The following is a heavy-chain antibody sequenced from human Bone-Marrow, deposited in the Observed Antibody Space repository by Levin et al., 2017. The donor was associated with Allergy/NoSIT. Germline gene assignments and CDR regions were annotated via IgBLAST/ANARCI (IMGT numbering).Heavy chain of an antibody. CDR2: IRYDGMTT. V-gene: IGHV3-74*01. Sequence: QSGGSLRLSCAASGFSIGNFWMNWVRQAPGKGLVWVSRIRYDGMTTVYADSVKGRFTISRDNAKNTLYLQMNSLRVDDTAVYYCVKTDYFESWGQGALVTVS. CDR3: VKTDYFES. J-gene: IGHJ4*02. CDR1: GFSIGNFW.